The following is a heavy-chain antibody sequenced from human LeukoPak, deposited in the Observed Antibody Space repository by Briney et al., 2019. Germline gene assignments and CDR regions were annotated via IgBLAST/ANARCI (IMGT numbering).Heavy chain of an antibody. J-gene: IGHJ4*02. V-gene: IGHV1-2*02. CDR1: GYTFTDYW. CDR2: MYPKSGVT. CDR3: ARDPGYLQPDF. D-gene: IGHD1-1*01. Sequence: GDSVTVSCTASGYTFTDYWLHWVRQAPGQGLEWMGCMYPKSGVTGYAQKFQGRVTLTGDTSISTAYMELSSLRSDDTAMYYCARDPGYLQPDFWGQGTLVTVPS.